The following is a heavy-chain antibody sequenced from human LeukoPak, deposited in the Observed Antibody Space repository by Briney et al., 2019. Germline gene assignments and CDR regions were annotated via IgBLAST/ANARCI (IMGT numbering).Heavy chain of an antibody. V-gene: IGHV4-34*01. CDR3: ARVAACSSTSCYNSYWFDP. Sequence: SETLSLTCAVYGGSFSGYYWSWIRQPPGKGLEWIGEINHSGSTNYNPSLKSRVTISVDTSKNQFSLKLSSVTAADTAVYYCARVAACSSTSCYNSYWFDPWGQRTLVTVSS. CDR1: GGSFSGYY. CDR2: INHSGST. D-gene: IGHD2-2*02. J-gene: IGHJ5*02.